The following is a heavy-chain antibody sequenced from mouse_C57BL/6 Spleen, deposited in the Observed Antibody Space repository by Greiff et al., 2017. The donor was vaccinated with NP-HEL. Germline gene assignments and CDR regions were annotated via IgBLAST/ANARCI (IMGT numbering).Heavy chain of an antibody. V-gene: IGHV1-64*01. CDR3: AKYYSNYAMDY. CDR2: IHPNSGST. D-gene: IGHD2-5*01. J-gene: IGHJ4*01. CDR1: GYTFTSYW. Sequence: QVQLQQPGAELVKPGASVKLSCKASGYTFTSYWMHWVKQRTGQGLEWIGMIHPNSGSTNYNEKFKSKATLTVDKSSSTAYMQLSSLTSEDSAVYYCAKYYSNYAMDYWGQGTSVTVSS.